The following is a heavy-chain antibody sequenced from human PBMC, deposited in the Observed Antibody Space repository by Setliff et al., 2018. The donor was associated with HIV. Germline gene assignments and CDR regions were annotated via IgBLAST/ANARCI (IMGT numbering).Heavy chain of an antibody. CDR2: INYHGSDI. Sequence: GGSLRLSCVGSGFTFSNHWMQWVRQAPGKGLVWVSRINYHGSDISYADSVKGRFTISRDNSKNTLYLRMNSLRADDTAVYYCAKGETGVLQGFDYWGQGTLVTVSS. CDR1: GFTFSNHW. V-gene: IGHV3-74*01. D-gene: IGHD3-16*01. CDR3: AKGETGVLQGFDY. J-gene: IGHJ4*02.